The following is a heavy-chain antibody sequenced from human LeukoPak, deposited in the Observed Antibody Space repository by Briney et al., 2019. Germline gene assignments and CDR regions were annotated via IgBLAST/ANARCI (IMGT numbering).Heavy chain of an antibody. J-gene: IGHJ4*02. V-gene: IGHV3-21*01. CDR2: VSSSSSYI. D-gene: IGHD4-17*01. CDR1: GFTFSSYS. CDR3: ARDPRDYRGYYFDY. Sequence: GGSLRLSCAASGFTFSSYSMNWVRQAPGKGLEWVSSVSSSSSYIYYADSVKGRFTISRDNAKNSLYLQMNSLRAEDTAVYYCARDPRDYRGYYFDYWGQGTLVTVSS.